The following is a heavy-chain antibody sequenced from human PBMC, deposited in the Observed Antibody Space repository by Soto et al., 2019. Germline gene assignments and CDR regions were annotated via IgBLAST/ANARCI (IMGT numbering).Heavy chain of an antibody. CDR3: ARLQYYYDSSGYYWPYNWFDP. D-gene: IGHD3-22*01. CDR1: GYSFTSYW. CDR2: IYPGDSDT. J-gene: IGHJ5*02. V-gene: IGHV5-51*01. Sequence: GESLKISCKGSGYSFTSYWIGWVRQMPGKGLEWMGIIYPGDSDTRYSPSFQGQVTISADKSISTAYLKGSSPKASDTAMYYCARLQYYYDSSGYYWPYNWFDPWGQGTLVTVSS.